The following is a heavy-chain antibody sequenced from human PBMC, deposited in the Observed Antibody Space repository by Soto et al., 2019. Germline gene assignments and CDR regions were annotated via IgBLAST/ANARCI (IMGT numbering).Heavy chain of an antibody. CDR2: ISYDGNNK. CDR3: AREGAVPAAVAHYYYSIDV. Sequence: GGSLRLSCAASEFTFSKFDMHWVRQAPGKGLEWVAVISYDGNNKYYADSVKGRFSISRDNSKNTLSLQINSLRDEDTAVYFCAREGAVPAAVAHYYYSIDVSRHGTTVTLSS. J-gene: IGHJ6*02. CDR1: EFTFSKFD. V-gene: IGHV3-30-3*01. D-gene: IGHD2-2*01.